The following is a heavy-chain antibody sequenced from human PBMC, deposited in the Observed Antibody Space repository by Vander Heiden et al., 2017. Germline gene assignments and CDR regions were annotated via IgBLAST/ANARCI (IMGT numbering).Heavy chain of an antibody. Sequence: EVRLVESGGGLVKPGGSLRPSCASSGFTLSSYSMNWVRQAPGKGLAWVSSISSSSSYIDYADSLKGRFTISRDNAKNSLYLQMNSLRAEDTAVYCCARVIAAAGTYFDYWGQGTLVTVSS. CDR1: GFTLSSYS. D-gene: IGHD6-13*01. CDR3: ARVIAAAGTYFDY. J-gene: IGHJ4*02. CDR2: ISSSSSYI. V-gene: IGHV3-21*01.